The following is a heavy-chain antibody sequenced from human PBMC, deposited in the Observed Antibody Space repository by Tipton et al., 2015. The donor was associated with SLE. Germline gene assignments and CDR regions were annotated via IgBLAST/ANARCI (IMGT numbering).Heavy chain of an antibody. CDR3: ASQMTIRDAFDI. Sequence: RSLRLSCTASGFTFNNYNLHWVRQAPGKGLEWVAVIPYDGSNEYYADSVKGRFTISRDNSKNTLYLQMNSLRAEDTAVYYCASQMTIRDAFDIWGQGTMVTVSS. D-gene: IGHD5-24*01. CDR1: GFTFNNYN. J-gene: IGHJ3*02. V-gene: IGHV3-30*04. CDR2: IPYDGSNE.